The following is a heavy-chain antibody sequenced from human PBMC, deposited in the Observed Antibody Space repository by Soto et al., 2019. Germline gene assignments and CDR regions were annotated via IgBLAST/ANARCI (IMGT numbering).Heavy chain of an antibody. D-gene: IGHD6-19*01. CDR2: MNPNSGNT. V-gene: IGHV1-8*01. CDR3: AREVEMAVAGTDAFDI. J-gene: IGHJ3*02. Sequence: GASVKVSCKASGYTFTSYDINWVRQATGQGLEWMGWMNPNSGNTGYAQKFQGRVTMTRNTSISTAYMELSSLRSEDTAVYYCAREVEMAVAGTDAFDIWGQGTMVTGSS. CDR1: GYTFTSYD.